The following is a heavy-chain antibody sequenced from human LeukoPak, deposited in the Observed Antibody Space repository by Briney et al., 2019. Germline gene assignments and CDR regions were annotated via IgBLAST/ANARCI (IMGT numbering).Heavy chain of an antibody. CDR3: ARDLPFSRYCSAGTRCYPNYYFDY. CDR1: GFFFNDYY. D-gene: IGHD2-15*01. V-gene: IGHV3-11*01. CDR2: ISNSGDNT. J-gene: IGHJ4*02. Sequence: GGSLRLSCAASGFFFNDYYMSWIRQAPGKGLEWVTYISNSGDNTYYADSVKGRFTISRDNAKNSLYLQMNSLRAEDTAVYYCARDLPFSRYCSAGTRCYPNYYFDYWGQGTLVTVSS.